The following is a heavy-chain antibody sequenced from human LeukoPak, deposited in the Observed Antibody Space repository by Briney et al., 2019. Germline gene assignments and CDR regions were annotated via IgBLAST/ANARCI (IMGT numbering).Heavy chain of an antibody. V-gene: IGHV3-15*01. Sequence: GSLRLPCAASGFTFNNAWMSLVRQDLGKGLEWVGRIKSKTDGGTTDYAAPVKGRFTVSRDDSKNTLYLQMDSLKTEDTAVYYCTTGDRSSGNWGQGTLVTVSS. CDR1: GFTFNNAW. D-gene: IGHD1-26*01. J-gene: IGHJ4*02. CDR3: TTGDRSSGN. CDR2: IKSKTDGGTT.